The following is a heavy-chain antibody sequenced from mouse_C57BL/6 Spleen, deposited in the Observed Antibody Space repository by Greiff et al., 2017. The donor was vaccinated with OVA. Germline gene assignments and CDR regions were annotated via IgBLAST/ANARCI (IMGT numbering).Heavy chain of an antibody. Sequence: EVKLVESGEGLVKPGGSLKLSCAASGFTFSSYAMSWVRQTPEKRLEWVAYISSGGDYIYYADTVKGRFTISRDNARNTLYLQMSSLKSEDTAMYYCTRDGSSGYEFAYWGQGTLVTVSA. CDR2: ISSGGDYI. CDR3: TRDGSSGYEFAY. J-gene: IGHJ3*01. D-gene: IGHD3-2*02. V-gene: IGHV5-9-1*02. CDR1: GFTFSSYA.